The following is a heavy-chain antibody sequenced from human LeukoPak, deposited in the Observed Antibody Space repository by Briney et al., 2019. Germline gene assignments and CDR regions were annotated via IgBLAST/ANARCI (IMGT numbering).Heavy chain of an antibody. J-gene: IGHJ4*02. CDR3: ARAAWDSSSIVEAGWYYFDY. V-gene: IGHV1-18*01. Sequence: ASVKVSCKASGYTFTSYGISWVRQAPGQGLEWMGWISAYNGNTNYAQKLQGRVTMTTDTSTSTAYMELRSLRSDDTAVYYCARAAWDSSSIVEAGWYYFDYWGQGTLVTVSS. D-gene: IGHD6-6*01. CDR1: GYTFTSYG. CDR2: ISAYNGNT.